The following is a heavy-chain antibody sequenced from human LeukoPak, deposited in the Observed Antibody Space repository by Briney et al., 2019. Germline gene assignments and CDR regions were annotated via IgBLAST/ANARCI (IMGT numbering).Heavy chain of an antibody. J-gene: IGHJ4*02. CDR2: IYSGGST. D-gene: IGHD3-22*01. CDR1: GFTVSNNY. CDR3: ARDPNYYDSSGYPTSYYFDY. Sequence: GGSLRLSCAASGFTVSNNYMNWVRQAPGKGLEWVSVIYSGGSTYYADSVRGRFTISRDISENTLYLQMNTLRAEDTALYYCARDPNYYDSSGYPTSYYFDYWGQGTLVTVSS. V-gene: IGHV3-66*01.